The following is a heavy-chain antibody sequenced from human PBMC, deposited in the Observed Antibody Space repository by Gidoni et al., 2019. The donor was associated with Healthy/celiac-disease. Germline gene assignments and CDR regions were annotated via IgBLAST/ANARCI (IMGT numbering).Heavy chain of an antibody. J-gene: IGHJ4*02. Sequence: QVQLVASGGGVVQPGRSLKLACAASGFPFRSYAMHWVRQAPGKGREWVAVISYDGSNKYYADSVKGRFTISRDNSKNTLYLQMNSLRAEDTAVYYCARGRVGATNPLQYWGQGTLVTVSS. CDR2: ISYDGSNK. D-gene: IGHD1-26*01. V-gene: IGHV3-30*16. CDR3: ARGRVGATNPLQY. CDR1: GFPFRSYA.